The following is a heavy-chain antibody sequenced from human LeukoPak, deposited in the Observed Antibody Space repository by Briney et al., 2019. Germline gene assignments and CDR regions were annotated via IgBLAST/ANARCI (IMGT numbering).Heavy chain of an antibody. CDR2: IRYDGSNK. J-gene: IGHJ3*02. CDR3: AKDWALVVGPTPASDI. Sequence: GGSLRLSCAASGFTFSTYGMHWVRQAPGKGLEWVAFIRYDGSNKYYADSVKGRFTISRDNSKNTLYLQMISLRAEDTAVYYCAKDWALVVGPTPASDIWGQGTMVTVSS. CDR1: GFTFSTYG. D-gene: IGHD6-6*01. V-gene: IGHV3-30*02.